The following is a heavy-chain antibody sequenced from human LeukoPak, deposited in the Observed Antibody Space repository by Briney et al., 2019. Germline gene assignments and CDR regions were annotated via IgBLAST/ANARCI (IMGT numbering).Heavy chain of an antibody. Sequence: SVKVSCEASGGTLSRYGIVWVRQAPGQGLEWMGGIIPKFGSTNYAQKFQDRLTLTTDESTSTAYMELSNLRSEDTAVYFCARDNIAASGVKYFQLWGPGTLVTISS. D-gene: IGHD6-13*01. V-gene: IGHV1-69*05. CDR2: IIPKFGST. CDR3: ARDNIAASGVKYFQL. J-gene: IGHJ1*01. CDR1: GGTLSRYG.